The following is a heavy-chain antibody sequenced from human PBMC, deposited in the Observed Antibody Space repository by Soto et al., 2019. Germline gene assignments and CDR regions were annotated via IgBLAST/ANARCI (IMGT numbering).Heavy chain of an antibody. D-gene: IGHD1-26*01. J-gene: IGHJ6*02. Sequence: LTISCKGSGYSFTSYWIGWVRQMPGKGLEWMGIIYPGDSDTRYSPSFQGQVTISADKSISTAYLQWSSLKASDTAMYYCARSVDSGSYYDYYYYGMDVWGQGTTVTVSS. CDR1: GYSFTSYW. CDR2: IYPGDSDT. CDR3: ARSVDSGSYYDYYYYGMDV. V-gene: IGHV5-51*01.